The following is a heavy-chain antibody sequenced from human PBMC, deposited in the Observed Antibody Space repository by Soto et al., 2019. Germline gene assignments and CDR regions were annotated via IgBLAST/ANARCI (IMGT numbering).Heavy chain of an antibody. CDR3: THKGGRGAGMDV. J-gene: IGHJ6*02. CDR2: IYWDGDE. V-gene: IGHV2-5*02. D-gene: IGHD2-15*01. CDR1: GFSLSSSGVG. Sequence: QITLKESGPTLVTPTQTLTLTCTFSGFSLSSSGVGVAWIRQPPGKALEGLALIYWDGDERYRASLKSRLTVTKDTSKNQVVLTMTNMDPEDTATYYCTHKGGRGAGMDVWGPGTTVTVSS.